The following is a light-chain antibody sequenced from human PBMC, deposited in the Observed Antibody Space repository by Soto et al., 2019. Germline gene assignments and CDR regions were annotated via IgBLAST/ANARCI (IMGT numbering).Light chain of an antibody. CDR3: QQRSKWPLT. CDR2: AAS. CDR1: QSISSY. Sequence: DIQMTQSPSSLSASVGDRVTITCRASQSISSYLNWYQQKPGKAPKLLIYAASTLQSGVPSRFSGSGSGTDFTLTVSSLQPEDFEVYYCQQRSKWPLTFGGATKVDIK. V-gene: IGKV1-39*01. J-gene: IGKJ4*02.